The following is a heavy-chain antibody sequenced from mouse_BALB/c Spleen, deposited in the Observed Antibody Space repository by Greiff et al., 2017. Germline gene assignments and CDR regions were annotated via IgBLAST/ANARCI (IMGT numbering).Heavy chain of an antibody. J-gene: IGHJ2*01. V-gene: IGHV5-6-4*01. CDR1: GFTFSSYT. Sequence: DVKLVESGGGLVKPGGSLKLSCAASGFTFSSYTMSWVRQTPEKRLEWVATISSGGSYTYYPDSVKGRFTISRDNAKNTLYLQMSSLKSEDTAMYYCTRDGGPYFDYWGQGTTLTVSS. CDR3: TRDGGPYFDY. CDR2: ISSGGSYT.